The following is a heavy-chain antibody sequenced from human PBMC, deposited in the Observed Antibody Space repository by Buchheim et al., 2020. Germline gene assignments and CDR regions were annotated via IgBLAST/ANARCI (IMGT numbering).Heavy chain of an antibody. CDR2: INSDGSST. J-gene: IGHJ4*02. Sequence: LQESGGGSVQSGGSLRLSCAASGFTFSSYWMHWVRQAPGKGLVWVSRINSDGSSTSYADSVKGRFTISRDNAKNTLYLQMNSLRAEDTAVYYCARGRAPFSGSYYSDGYYFDYWGQGTL. V-gene: IGHV3-74*02. CDR3: ARGRAPFSGSYYSDGYYFDY. CDR1: GFTFSSYW. D-gene: IGHD3-10*01.